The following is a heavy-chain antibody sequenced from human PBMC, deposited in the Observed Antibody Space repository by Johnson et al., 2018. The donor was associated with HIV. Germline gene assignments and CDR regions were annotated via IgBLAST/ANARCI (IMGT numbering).Heavy chain of an antibody. D-gene: IGHD3-22*01. Sequence: QVQLVESGGGVVQPGRSLRLSCAASGFTFSSYGMHWVRQAPGKGLEWVAVISYDGSNKYYADSVKGRFTISRDNSKNTLYLQMNSLRAEDTAVYYCAKDQHYYDSRNGGAFDIWGQGTMVTVAS. CDR1: GFTFSSYG. CDR3: AKDQHYYDSRNGGAFDI. J-gene: IGHJ3*02. V-gene: IGHV3-30*18. CDR2: ISYDGSNK.